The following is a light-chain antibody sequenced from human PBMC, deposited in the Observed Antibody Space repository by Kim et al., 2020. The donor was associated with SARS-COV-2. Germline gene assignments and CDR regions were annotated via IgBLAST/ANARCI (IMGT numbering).Light chain of an antibody. J-gene: IGLJ3*02. CDR2: FGT. CDR1: NIGSKS. V-gene: IGLV3-21*04. CDR3: QVWDSGSDHWV. Sequence: APGKTARITCGGNNIGSKSVHWYQQKPGQAPVLVIYFGTERPSGIPERFSGANSGNTATLTISRVEAGDEADYYCQVWDSGSDHWVFGGGTKLTVL.